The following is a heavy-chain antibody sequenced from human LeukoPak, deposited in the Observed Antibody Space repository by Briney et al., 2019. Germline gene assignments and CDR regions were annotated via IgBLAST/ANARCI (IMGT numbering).Heavy chain of an antibody. CDR3: ARDMYSSGWYVRGSAFDI. J-gene: IGHJ3*02. D-gene: IGHD6-19*01. Sequence: PGGSLRLSCAASGFTFSSYEMNWVRQAPGKGLEWVSYISSSGSTIYYADSVKGQFTISRDNSKNTLYLQMNSLRAEDTTVYYCARDMYSSGWYVRGSAFDIWGQGTMVTVSS. V-gene: IGHV3-48*03. CDR2: ISSSGSTI. CDR1: GFTFSSYE.